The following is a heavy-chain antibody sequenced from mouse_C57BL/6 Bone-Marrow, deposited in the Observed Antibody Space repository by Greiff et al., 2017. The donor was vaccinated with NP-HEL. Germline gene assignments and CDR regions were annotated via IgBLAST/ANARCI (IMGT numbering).Heavy chain of an antibody. CDR2: IYPGNSDT. J-gene: IGHJ1*03. Sequence: VQLQQSGTVLARPGASVKMSCKTSGYTFTSYWMHWVKQRPGQGLEWIGAIYPGNSDTSYNQKFKGKAKLTAVQSASTAYMELSSLTNEDAAVYDCTKDHYGNYWYFDVWGTGTTVTVSS. V-gene: IGHV1-5*01. CDR1: GYTFTSYW. D-gene: IGHD2-1*01. CDR3: TKDHYGNYWYFDV.